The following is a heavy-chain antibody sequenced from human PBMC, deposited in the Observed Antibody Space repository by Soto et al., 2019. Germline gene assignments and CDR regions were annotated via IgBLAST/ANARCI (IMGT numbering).Heavy chain of an antibody. D-gene: IGHD2-21*02. CDR2: IYRGGST. J-gene: IGHJ6*03. Sequence: EVQLVESGGGLVQPGGSLRLSCAASGFTVSSNYMSWVRQAPGKGLEWVSVIYRGGSTYYADSVKGRFTISRHNSKNTLYLQMNSLRAEDTAVYYCATGDLHYYYDMDVWGKGTTGTVSS. CDR3: ATGDLHYYYDMDV. V-gene: IGHV3-53*04. CDR1: GFTVSSNY.